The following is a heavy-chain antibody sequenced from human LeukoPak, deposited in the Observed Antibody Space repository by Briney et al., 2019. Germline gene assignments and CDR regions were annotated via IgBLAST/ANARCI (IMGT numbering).Heavy chain of an antibody. CDR2: IYYRGNT. J-gene: IGHJ4*01. Sequence: KPSETLSLTCTVSGGSISSSSYYWGWIRQPPGKGLQWIGSIYYRGNTYYTPSLKSRVTISVDTSKNQFSLKLSSESAADTAVYYGASPPVNYGDYSIDYWGHGTLVTVSS. V-gene: IGHV4-39*01. D-gene: IGHD4-17*01. CDR3: ASPPVNYGDYSIDY. CDR1: GGSISSSSYY.